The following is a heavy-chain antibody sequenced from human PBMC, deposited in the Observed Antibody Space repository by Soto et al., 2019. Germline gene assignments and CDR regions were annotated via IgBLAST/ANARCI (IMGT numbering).Heavy chain of an antibody. CDR3: ATYSSSWSNGDYYYYGMDV. V-gene: IGHV4-4*02. J-gene: IGHJ6*02. Sequence: SETLSLTCAVSGGSISSSNWWSWVRQPPGKGLEWIGEIYHSGSTNYNPSLKSRVTISVDKSKNQFSLKLSSVTAADTAVYYCATYSSSWSNGDYYYYGMDVWGQGTTVTVSS. CDR1: GGSISSSNW. CDR2: IYHSGST. D-gene: IGHD6-13*01.